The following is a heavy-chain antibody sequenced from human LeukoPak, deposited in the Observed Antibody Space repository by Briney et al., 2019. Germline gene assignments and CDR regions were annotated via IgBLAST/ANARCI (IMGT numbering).Heavy chain of an antibody. CDR2: MSYDGSNK. D-gene: IGHD6-19*01. CDR3: ARGAVAGTWPGTFDI. CDR1: GFTFRNYA. Sequence: GGSLRLSCAASGFTFRNYAMHWVRQAPGKGLEWVAVMSYDGSNKYYADSVKGRFTISRDNSKNTLYLQMTGLRAEDTAVYYCARGAVAGTWPGTFDIWGQGTVVTVSS. J-gene: IGHJ3*02. V-gene: IGHV3-30-3*01.